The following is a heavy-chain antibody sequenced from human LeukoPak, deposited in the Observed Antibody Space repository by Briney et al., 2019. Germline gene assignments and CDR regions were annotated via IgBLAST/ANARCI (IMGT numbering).Heavy chain of an antibody. V-gene: IGHV3-74*01. Sequence: GGSLGLSCAASGFTFSSYWMHWVRQAPGKGLLWVTRINSDGSSTSYADSVKGRFTISRDNAKNTLYLQMNSLRAEDTAVYYCARRIAAAAAPYYFDYWGQGTLVTVSS. CDR1: GFTFSSYW. CDR3: ARRIAAAAAPYYFDY. J-gene: IGHJ4*02. CDR2: INSDGSST. D-gene: IGHD6-13*01.